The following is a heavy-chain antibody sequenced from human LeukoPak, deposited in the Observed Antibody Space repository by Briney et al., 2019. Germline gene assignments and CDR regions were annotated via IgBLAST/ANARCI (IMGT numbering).Heavy chain of an antibody. CDR1: GFTFSGYW. CDR2: IKQDESEK. V-gene: IGHV3-7*01. Sequence: PGGSLRLSCAASGFTFSGYWMSWVRQAPGKGLEWVAHIKQDESEKHYLDSVKGRFTISRDNAKNSQYLQMNSLRAEDTAVYYCARVGWINVVVPAATPFDYWGQGTLVTVSS. D-gene: IGHD2-2*01. J-gene: IGHJ4*02. CDR3: ARVGWINVVVPAATPFDY.